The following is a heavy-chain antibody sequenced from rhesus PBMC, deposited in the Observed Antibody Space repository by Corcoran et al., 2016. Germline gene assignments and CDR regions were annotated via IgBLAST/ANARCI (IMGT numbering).Heavy chain of an antibody. J-gene: IGHJ4*01. D-gene: IGHD7-45*01. Sequence: EVQLVESGGGLVQPGGSLRLYCAASGFTFSSYGMSWVRQARGKGLEWVLYSSIGGGITDAPDSVQGRFTISRDNSKTTLSLQMNSRRAEDTAVYYCENGAGDGLYFDYWGQGVLVTASS. CDR3: ENGAGDGLYFDY. CDR1: GFTFSSYG. V-gene: IGHV3S5*01. CDR2: SSIGGGIT.